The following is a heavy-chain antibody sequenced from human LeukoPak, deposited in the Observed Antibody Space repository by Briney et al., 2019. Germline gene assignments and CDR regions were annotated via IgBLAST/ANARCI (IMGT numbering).Heavy chain of an antibody. CDR3: AADAHCGDDCYPLGGV. J-gene: IGHJ6*02. D-gene: IGHD2-21*02. V-gene: IGHV1-58*01. CDR1: GFTFTSSA. CDR2: IVVGSGNT. Sequence: GASVKVSCKASGFTFTSSAVQWVRQARGQRLEWIGWIVVGSGNTDYAQKFQERVIITRDMSRDTAYMELSSLRSEDTAVYYCAADAHCGDDCYPLGGVWGRGTTVTVSS.